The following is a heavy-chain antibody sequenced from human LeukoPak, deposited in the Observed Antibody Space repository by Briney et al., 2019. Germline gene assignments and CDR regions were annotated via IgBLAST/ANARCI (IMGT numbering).Heavy chain of an antibody. D-gene: IGHD3-10*01. J-gene: IGHJ4*02. CDR1: GYTFTGYY. Sequence: ASVKVSCKASGYTFTGYYIHWVRQAPGQGLEWIGWINPNSGVTTYAQKFQGRVTMTRDTSISTAYMELSRLRSDDTAVYYCARVGAYISGSYLVHWGQGSLVTVSS. V-gene: IGHV1-2*02. CDR3: ARVGAYISGSYLVH. CDR2: INPNSGVT.